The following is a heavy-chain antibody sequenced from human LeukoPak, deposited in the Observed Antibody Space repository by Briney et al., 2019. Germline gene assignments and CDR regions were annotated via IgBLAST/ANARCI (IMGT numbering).Heavy chain of an antibody. D-gene: IGHD1-1*01. CDR2: IYYSGST. CDR1: GGSISSYY. Sequence: SETLSLTCTVSGGSISSYYWSWIRQPPGKGLEWIGYIYYSGSTNYNPSLKSRVTISVDTSKNQFSLKLSSVTAADTAVYYCARSDWNDALLFDYWGQGTLVTVSS. V-gene: IGHV4-59*08. CDR3: ARSDWNDALLFDY. J-gene: IGHJ4*02.